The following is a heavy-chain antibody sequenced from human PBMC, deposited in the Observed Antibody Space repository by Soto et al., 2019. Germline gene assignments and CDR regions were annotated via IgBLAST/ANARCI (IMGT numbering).Heavy chain of an antibody. CDR1: GDSISSDKYY. CDR2: IYSSGIT. Sequence: SETLSLTFTVSGDSISSDKYYWGWIRQPGKGLEWIGSIYSSGITYFNPSLESGVTISVDTSKNQFSLKVHSVTATDTGVYYCGRHKKGSGYYAGINYGRDVWGQGTTVTVS. CDR3: GRHKKGSGYYAGINYGRDV. J-gene: IGHJ6*02. D-gene: IGHD3-3*01. V-gene: IGHV4-39*01.